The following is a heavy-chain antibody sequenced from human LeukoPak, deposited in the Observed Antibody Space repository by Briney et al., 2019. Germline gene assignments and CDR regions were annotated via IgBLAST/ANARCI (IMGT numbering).Heavy chain of an antibody. CDR2: IWYDGSNK. J-gene: IGHJ3*02. D-gene: IGHD4-17*01. CDR1: GFTFSHYA. CDR3: ARDHGTVTTIRGFDI. V-gene: IGHV3-33*01. Sequence: GRSLRLSCAASGFTFSHYAIHWVRQAPGKGLELVAVIWYDGSNKYYADSVKGRFAISRDNSKNTLYLQMDSLRAEDTAVYYCARDHGTVTTIRGFDIWGQGTMVTVSS.